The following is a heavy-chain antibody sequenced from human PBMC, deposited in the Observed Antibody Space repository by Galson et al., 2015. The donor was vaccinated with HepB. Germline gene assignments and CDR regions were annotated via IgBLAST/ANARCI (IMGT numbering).Heavy chain of an antibody. CDR1: GYSFTSYW. CDR3: ARLVAVYSSSERIDY. CDR2: IFPGDSET. J-gene: IGHJ4*02. Sequence: QSGAEVKKPGESLKISCKGFGYSFTSYWIGWVRQVPGKGLEWMGIIFPGDSETRYSPSFQGQVTISADKSNTTAYLQWNSLKASDTAMYYCARLVAVYSSSERIDYWGQGTLVTVSS. D-gene: IGHD6-6*01. V-gene: IGHV5-51*01.